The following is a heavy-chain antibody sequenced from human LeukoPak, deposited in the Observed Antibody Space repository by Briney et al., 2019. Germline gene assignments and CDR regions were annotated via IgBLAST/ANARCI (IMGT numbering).Heavy chain of an antibody. CDR3: AKDAGASSWYPYYFDY. V-gene: IGHV3-23*01. J-gene: IGHJ4*02. CDR2: ITGSGGDT. D-gene: IGHD6-13*01. Sequence: GGSLRLSCAASGFSFSSYAMSWVRQAPGKGLEWVSAITGSGGDTYNADSVKGRFTISRDNSKNTLYLQMNSLRAEDAAVYYCAKDAGASSWYPYYFDYWGRGTLVTVSS. CDR1: GFSFSSYA.